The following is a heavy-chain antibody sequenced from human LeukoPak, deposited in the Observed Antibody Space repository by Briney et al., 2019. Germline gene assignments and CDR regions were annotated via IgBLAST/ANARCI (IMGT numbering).Heavy chain of an antibody. CDR1: CDKISSYY. J-gene: IGHJ6*03. CDR2: IFTTGTT. Sequence: SETLSLTCNVPCDKISSYYWNWIRQPAGKGLEWVGRIFTTGTTNYSPSLKSRVTISIDRSKNQFYLNLSSVTAADTAVYYCARGVTLFGGHYMDVWGKGTTVTVSS. V-gene: IGHV4-4*07. D-gene: IGHD3-3*01. CDR3: ARGVTLFGGHYMDV.